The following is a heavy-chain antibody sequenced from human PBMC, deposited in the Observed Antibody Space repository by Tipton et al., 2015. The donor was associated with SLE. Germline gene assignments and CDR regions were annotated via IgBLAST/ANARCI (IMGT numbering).Heavy chain of an antibody. CDR1: GDSISGYY. V-gene: IGHV4-34*01. CDR3: ARGPGGSYAFDY. D-gene: IGHD1-26*01. J-gene: IGHJ4*02. Sequence: TLSLTCTVSGDSISGYYWSWIRQPPGKGLEWIGEINHSGSTNYNPSLKSRVTISVDTSKNQFSLKLSSVTAADTAVYYCARGPGGSYAFDYWGQGTLVTVSS. CDR2: INHSGST.